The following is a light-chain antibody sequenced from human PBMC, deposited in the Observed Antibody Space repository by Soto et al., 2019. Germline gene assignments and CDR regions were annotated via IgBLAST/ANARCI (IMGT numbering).Light chain of an antibody. Sequence: QSALTQPASVSGSPGQSITISCTGTSSDVGGYNYVYWYQQHPGKAPKLMIYDVSNRPSGVSNRLSGSKSGNTASLTISGLQAEDEADYYCSSYTSSSTLEGVVFGGGTKLTVL. J-gene: IGLJ2*01. CDR3: SSYTSSSTLEGVV. V-gene: IGLV2-14*01. CDR1: SSDVGGYNY. CDR2: DVS.